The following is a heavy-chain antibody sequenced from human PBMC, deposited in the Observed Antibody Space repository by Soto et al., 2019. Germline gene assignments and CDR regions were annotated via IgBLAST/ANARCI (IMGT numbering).Heavy chain of an antibody. CDR1: GGSISTTTYY. D-gene: IGHD3-10*02. CDR2: IYSSGNT. CDR3: ARYYFAKGWLTVFVTYCDH. J-gene: IGHJ2*01. Sequence: QLQLQESGPGLVKPSETLSLTCTVSGGSISTTTYYWGWIRQPPGKGLEWIGNIYSSGNTYYNPSLNSRVTLGVDTSNTEYSLRIGSVGAADLSVYDWARYYFAKGWLTVFVTYCDHWGRGTLVTVSS. V-gene: IGHV4-39*01.